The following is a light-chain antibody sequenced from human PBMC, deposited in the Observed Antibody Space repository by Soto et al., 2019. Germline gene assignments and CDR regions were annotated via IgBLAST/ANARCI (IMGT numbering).Light chain of an antibody. CDR1: QSISSW. Sequence: DIQMTQSFAALSASVSYGVTITCRASQSISSWLAWYQQKPGKAPKLLIYKASSLESGVPSRFSGSGSGTEFTLTISSLQPDDFATYYCQQYDSYWTFSQGTKVDIK. CDR3: QQYDSYWT. V-gene: IGKV1-5*03. J-gene: IGKJ1*01. CDR2: KAS.